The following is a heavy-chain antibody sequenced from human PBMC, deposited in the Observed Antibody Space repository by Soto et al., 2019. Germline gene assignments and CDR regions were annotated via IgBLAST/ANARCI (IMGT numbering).Heavy chain of an antibody. V-gene: IGHV1-8*01. J-gene: IGHJ4*02. CDR2: MNPNSGNT. CDR1: VYAYTSYD. D-gene: IGHD3-10*01. Sequence: PVKRSCKASVYAYTSYDGNRGRQTTEQGLEWMGWMNPNSGNTGYAQKFQGRVTMTRNTSISTAYMELSSLRSEDSVVYYCAARGPGSACDYWGQGTLVTGSS. CDR3: ARGPGSACDY.